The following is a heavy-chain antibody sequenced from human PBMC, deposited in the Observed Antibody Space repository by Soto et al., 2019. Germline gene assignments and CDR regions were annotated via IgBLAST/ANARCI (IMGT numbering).Heavy chain of an antibody. J-gene: IGHJ3*02. D-gene: IGHD3-22*01. CDR2: ISAYNGNT. CDR1: GYTFTSYG. CDR3: ARDLFYYDSSAFIGVPAFDI. V-gene: IGHV1-18*01. Sequence: ASVKVSCQASGYTFTSYGISWVRQAPGQGLEWMGWISAYNGNTNYAQKLQGRVTMTTDTSTSTAYMELRSLRSDDTAVYYCARDLFYYDSSAFIGVPAFDIWGQGKMVTVSS.